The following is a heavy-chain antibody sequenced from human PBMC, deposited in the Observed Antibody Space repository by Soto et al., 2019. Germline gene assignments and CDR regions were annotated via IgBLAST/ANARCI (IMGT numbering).Heavy chain of an antibody. CDR2: IWYDGSNK. CDR1: GFTFSSYG. Sequence: GGSLRLSCAASGFTFSSYGMHWVRQAPGKGLEWVAVIWYDGSNKYYADSVKGRFTISRDNSKNTLYLQMNSLRAEDTAVYYCARDPPQIYCSSTSCLLYYYYYYMDVWGKGTTVTVSS. V-gene: IGHV3-33*01. J-gene: IGHJ6*03. CDR3: ARDPPQIYCSSTSCLLYYYYYYMDV. D-gene: IGHD2-2*01.